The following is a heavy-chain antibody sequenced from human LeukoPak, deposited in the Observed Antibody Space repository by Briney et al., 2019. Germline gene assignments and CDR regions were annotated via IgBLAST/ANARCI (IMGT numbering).Heavy chain of an antibody. CDR3: ARDQVRDY. J-gene: IGHJ4*02. CDR1: GGSISIYY. CDR2: IHYSGRS. Sequence: PSETLSLTCTVSGGSISIYYWNWIRQPPGKGLEWIAYIHYSGRSNYNPPLKSRVTISVDTSKNQFSLKLSSVTAADTAVYYCARDQVRDYWGQGTLVTVSS. V-gene: IGHV4-59*01. D-gene: IGHD2-2*01.